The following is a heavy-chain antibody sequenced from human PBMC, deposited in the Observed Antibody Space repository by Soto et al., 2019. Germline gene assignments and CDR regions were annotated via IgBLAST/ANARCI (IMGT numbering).Heavy chain of an antibody. CDR3: AKVPRRTHYYDSSGYYYAEY. CDR1: GFTFSSDA. Sequence: GGSLRLSCAASGFTFSSDAMSWVRQAPGKGLEWVSAISGSGGSTYYADSVKGRFTISRDNSKNTLYLQMNSLRAEDTAVYYCAKVPRRTHYYDSSGYYYAEYWGQGT. D-gene: IGHD3-22*01. CDR2: ISGSGGST. J-gene: IGHJ4*02. V-gene: IGHV3-23*01.